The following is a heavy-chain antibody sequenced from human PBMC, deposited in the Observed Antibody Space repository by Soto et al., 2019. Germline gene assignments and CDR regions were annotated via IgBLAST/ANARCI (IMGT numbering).Heavy chain of an antibody. CDR3: GKASSHYGSGSYYTNDY. CDR1: GFIFSTYG. Sequence: QVQLVESGGNVVQPGRSLRLSCVTSGFIFSTYGMHWVRQAPGKGLEWVAVISHDGSNKYYADSVKGRFTISRDNSRNTVTLQMNSLRAEDTAVYYCGKASSHYGSGSYYTNDYWGQGTLVTVSS. J-gene: IGHJ4*02. D-gene: IGHD3-10*01. V-gene: IGHV3-30*18. CDR2: ISHDGSNK.